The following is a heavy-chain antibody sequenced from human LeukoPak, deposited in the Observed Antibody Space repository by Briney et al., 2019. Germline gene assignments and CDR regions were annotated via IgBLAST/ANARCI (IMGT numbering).Heavy chain of an antibody. Sequence: SETLSLTCTVSGGSISISSYYWGWIRQPPGKGLEWIGSIYYSGSTYYNPSLKSRVTISVDTSKNQFSLKLSSVTAADTAVYYCACRRVTALDPWGQGTLVTVSS. CDR1: GGSISISSYY. D-gene: IGHD4-11*01. CDR2: IYYSGST. V-gene: IGHV4-39*01. J-gene: IGHJ5*02. CDR3: ACRRVTALDP.